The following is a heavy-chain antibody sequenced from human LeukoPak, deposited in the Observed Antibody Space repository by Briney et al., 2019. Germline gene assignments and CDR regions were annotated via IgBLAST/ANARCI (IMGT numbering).Heavy chain of an antibody. Sequence: GGSLRLSCAASGFTVSTNYVSWVRQAPGKGLEWVSVIYDGGSTYYADSVKGRFTISRDNAKNSLYLQMNSLRAEDTAVYYCARGWFGEFYFDYWGQGTLVTVSS. V-gene: IGHV3-53*01. CDR2: IYDGGST. D-gene: IGHD3-10*01. CDR3: ARGWFGEFYFDY. CDR1: GFTVSTNY. J-gene: IGHJ4*02.